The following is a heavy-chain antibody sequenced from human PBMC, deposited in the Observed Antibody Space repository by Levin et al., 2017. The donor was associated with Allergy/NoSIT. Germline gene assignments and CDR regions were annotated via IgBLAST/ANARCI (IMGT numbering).Heavy chain of an antibody. D-gene: IGHD1-1*01. V-gene: IGHV1-2*02. CDR2: INPNTGDT. CDR3: AKGGGPHRTYSWFDL. Sequence: AGGSLRLSCKTFGYTFTDYLIHWVRQAPGQGLEWMAWINPNTGDTSYGDRLQGRVTLTSDTSISTVYMEMRRLRSDDTAVYYCAKGGGPHRTYSWFDLWGQGTAVTVSS. CDR1: GYTFTDYL. J-gene: IGHJ5*02.